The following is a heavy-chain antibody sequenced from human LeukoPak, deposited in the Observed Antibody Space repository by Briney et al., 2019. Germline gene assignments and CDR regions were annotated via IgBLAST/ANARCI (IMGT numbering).Heavy chain of an antibody. J-gene: IGHJ4*02. D-gene: IGHD6-13*01. CDR2: IYYSGST. CDR3: ARAHLYSAAADY. CDR1: GGSISSSSYY. Sequence: SETLSLTCTVSGGSISSSSYYWGWIRQPPGKGLEWIGSIYYSGSTYYNPSLKSRVTISVDTSKNQFSLKLSSVTAADTAVYYCARAHLYSAAADYWGQGTLVTVSS. V-gene: IGHV4-39*07.